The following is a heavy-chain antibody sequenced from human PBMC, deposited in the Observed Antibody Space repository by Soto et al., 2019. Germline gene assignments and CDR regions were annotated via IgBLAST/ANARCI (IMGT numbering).Heavy chain of an antibody. D-gene: IGHD3-10*01. CDR3: ARHGFGPLHGLVDV. CDR1: GGSITNYY. Sequence: QVQVQASGPGLVNPSETLSLTCTVSGGSITNYYCSWFRQPPGKGLEGIGYINYDGYSAYNLSLKRRVTLSMDASKTQFSLMLESVTATDTAVYYCARHGFGPLHGLVDVWGPGTTVIVSS. V-gene: IGHV4-59*08. J-gene: IGHJ6*02. CDR2: INYDGYS.